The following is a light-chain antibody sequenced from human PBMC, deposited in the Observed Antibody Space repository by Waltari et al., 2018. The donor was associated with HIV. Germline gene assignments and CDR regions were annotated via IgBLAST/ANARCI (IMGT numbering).Light chain of an antibody. CDR1: AGYFGGFNL. J-gene: IGLJ2*01. CDR2: EGS. Sequence: ALTHPAPCPGLPGRPSPFPSPGPAGYFGGFNLFPWYQQHPGKAPKLMIYEGSKRPSGVSNRFSGSKSGNTASLTISGLQAEDEADYYCCSYAGSSTLEVFGGGTKLTVL. CDR3: CSYAGSSTLEV. V-gene: IGLV2-23*01.